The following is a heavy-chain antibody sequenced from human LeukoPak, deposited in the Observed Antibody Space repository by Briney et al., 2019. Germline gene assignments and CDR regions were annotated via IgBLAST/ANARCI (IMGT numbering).Heavy chain of an antibody. V-gene: IGHV3-30*10. Sequence: PGRSLRLSCAASGFTFGTHAMNWVRQAPGKGLEWVAVISYDGSDKYYTDSVNGRFTISRDNSKNTLYLQMNSLTGDDTAAYYCARDSSGYGSSWYNWFDPWGQGTLVTVSS. J-gene: IGHJ5*02. CDR1: GFTFGTHA. CDR2: ISYDGSDK. CDR3: ARDSSGYGSSWYNWFDP. D-gene: IGHD6-6*01.